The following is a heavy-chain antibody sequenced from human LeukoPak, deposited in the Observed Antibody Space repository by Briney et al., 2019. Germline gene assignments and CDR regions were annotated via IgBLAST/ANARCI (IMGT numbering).Heavy chain of an antibody. CDR3: ARADYYYGMDV. CDR2: IIPIFGTA. V-gene: IGHV1-69*13. Sequence: GASVKVSCKASGYTFTSYYMHWVRQAPGQGLEWMGGIIPIFGTANYAQKFQGRVTITADESTSTAYMELSSLRSEDTAVYYCARADYYYGMDVWGQGTTVTVSS. CDR1: GYTFTSYY. J-gene: IGHJ6*02.